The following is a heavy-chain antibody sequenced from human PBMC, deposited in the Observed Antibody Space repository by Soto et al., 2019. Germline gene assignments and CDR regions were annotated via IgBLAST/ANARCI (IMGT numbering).Heavy chain of an antibody. CDR1: RGSINSHY. J-gene: IGHJ4*02. D-gene: IGHD6-19*01. CDR2: ISYSGST. V-gene: IGHV4-59*11. CDR3: ARVRQWLVPAFFDY. Sequence: SETLSLTCTVSRGSINSHYWSWIRQSPGKGLEWIGYISYSGSTNYNPSLKSRVTISVDTSKNQFSLKLSSVTAADTAVYYCARVRQWLVPAFFDYWGQGTLVTVSS.